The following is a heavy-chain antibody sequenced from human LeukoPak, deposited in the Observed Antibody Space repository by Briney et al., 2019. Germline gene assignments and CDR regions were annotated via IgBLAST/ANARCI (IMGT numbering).Heavy chain of an antibody. J-gene: IGHJ4*02. V-gene: IGHV1-24*01. Sequence: ASVKVSCKVSGYTLTELSMHWVRQAPGKGLEWMGGFDPEDGETIYAQKFQGRVTMTEDTSTDTAYMELSSLRSEDTAVYYCARDLGTEPLPGIAVAGPDFDYWGQGTLVTVSS. CDR1: GYTLTELS. D-gene: IGHD6-19*01. CDR3: ARDLGTEPLPGIAVAGPDFDY. CDR2: FDPEDGET.